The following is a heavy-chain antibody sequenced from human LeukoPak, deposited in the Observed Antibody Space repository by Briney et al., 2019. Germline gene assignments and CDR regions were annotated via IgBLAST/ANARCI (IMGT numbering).Heavy chain of an antibody. J-gene: IGHJ4*02. V-gene: IGHV4-39*01. CDR2: IYYSGNT. Sequence: PSETLSLTCTVSGVSISSSNSYWGWIRQPPGKGLEWIVSIYYSGNTYYNASLKSQVSISIDTSKNQFSLKLSSVTAADTAVYYCARHGTSHYYDSSGYGRGGDYWGQGTLVTVSS. CDR3: ARHGTSHYYDSSGYGRGGDY. CDR1: GVSISSSNSY. D-gene: IGHD3-22*01.